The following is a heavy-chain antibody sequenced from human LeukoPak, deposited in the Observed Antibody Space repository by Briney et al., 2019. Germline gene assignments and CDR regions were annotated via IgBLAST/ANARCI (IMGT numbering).Heavy chain of an antibody. V-gene: IGHV4-59*01. CDR2: IFDSGTTNHNPST. CDR1: GGCIMSYF. D-gene: IGHD5-12*01. CDR3: ARGGVTTIAQYAY. Sequence: SETLSLTCTVSGGCIMSYFWSWIRQPAGKGPEWIGEIFDSGTTNHNPSTNYHPSLMSRVTVSLATSKTPFSLKLSPATAADTVVYFCARGGVTTIAQYAYWGQGILVTVSS. J-gene: IGHJ4*02.